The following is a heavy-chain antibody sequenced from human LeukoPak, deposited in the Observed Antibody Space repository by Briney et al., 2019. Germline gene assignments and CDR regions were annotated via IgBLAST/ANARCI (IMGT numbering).Heavy chain of an antibody. J-gene: IGHJ3*02. CDR3: ARYGNNVDNAFDI. CDR2: IKEDGSEN. CDR1: AFTFRSYW. D-gene: IGHD4-17*01. V-gene: IGHV3-7*01. Sequence: GGSLRLSCAASAFTFRSYWMSWVRQAPGKGLEWVANIKEDGSENYYVDSVKGRFTISRDNAENSLYLQMNSLRVEDTALYYCARYGNNVDNAFDIRGQGTMVTVSS.